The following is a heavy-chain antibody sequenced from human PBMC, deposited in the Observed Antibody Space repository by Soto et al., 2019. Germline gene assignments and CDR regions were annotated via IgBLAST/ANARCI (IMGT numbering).Heavy chain of an antibody. Sequence: EVQLLESGGGLVQPGGSLRLSCAASGFTFSTYAMSWVRQAPGKGLEWVSAISTSVGSTYYTDSVKGRFTISRDNSKNTLYLQMNSLRAEDTAVYYCAKGGQSYDYWGQGTLVTVSS. V-gene: IGHV3-23*01. D-gene: IGHD3-10*01. CDR3: AKGGQSYDY. CDR1: GFTFSTYA. J-gene: IGHJ4*02. CDR2: ISTSVGST.